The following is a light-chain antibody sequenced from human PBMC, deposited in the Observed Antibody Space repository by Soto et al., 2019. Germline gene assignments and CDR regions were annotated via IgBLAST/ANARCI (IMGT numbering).Light chain of an antibody. CDR1: TGAVSSDYY. CDR2: GTK. V-gene: IGLV7-43*01. CDR3: LLYYGGAGV. J-gene: IGLJ3*02. Sequence: QAVVTQEPSLTVSPGGTVTLTCASSTGAVSSDYYANWFLQKPGQAPRALIFGTKNRYSWTPARFSASLLGGEAALTLSGVQPEDEAEYYCLLYYGGAGVFGGGTKLTVL.